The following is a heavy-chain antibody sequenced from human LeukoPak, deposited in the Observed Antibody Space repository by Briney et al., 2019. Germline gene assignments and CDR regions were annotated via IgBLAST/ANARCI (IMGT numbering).Heavy chain of an antibody. CDR2: IWYDGSNE. J-gene: IGHJ4*02. D-gene: IGHD5-18*01. CDR3: ATRAWIKLWLPDY. CDR1: GFSLSNYA. V-gene: IGHV3-33*01. Sequence: TGGSLRLSCAASGFSLSNYAMHWVRQTPGKGPEWVAVIWYDGSNEYYSEFVKGRFAISRDNSKNTLYLQMNSLRAEDTAIYYCATRAWIKLWLPDYWGQGTLVTVSS.